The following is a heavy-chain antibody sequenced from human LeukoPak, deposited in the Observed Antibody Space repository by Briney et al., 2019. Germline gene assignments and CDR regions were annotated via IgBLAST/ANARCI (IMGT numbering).Heavy chain of an antibody. CDR2: INHSGST. V-gene: IGHV4-34*01. Sequence: SGTPSLTCAVYGGAFSGYYWSWIRQPPGKGLEWIGEINHSGSTNYNPSLKSRVTISVDTSKNQFSLKLSSVTAADTAVYYCARGEGSGSYYKYYFDYWGQGTLVTVSS. D-gene: IGHD3-10*01. CDR1: GGAFSGYY. J-gene: IGHJ4*02. CDR3: ARGEGSGSYYKYYFDY.